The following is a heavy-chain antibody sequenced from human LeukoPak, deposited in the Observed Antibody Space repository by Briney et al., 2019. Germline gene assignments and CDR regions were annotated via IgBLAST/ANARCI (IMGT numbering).Heavy chain of an antibody. CDR2: ISSTGGTI. CDR1: GFTFSNYL. J-gene: IGHJ3*02. CDR3: ARGYSRAAFDI. Sequence: GGSLRLSCVGSGFTFSNYLMNWVRQAPGKRLEWVSFISSTGGTIYYADSVKGRFTVSRDNAKKSLLLQMNSLRAEDTALYYCARGYSRAAFDIWGQGTMVTVSS. V-gene: IGHV3-48*01. D-gene: IGHD2-15*01.